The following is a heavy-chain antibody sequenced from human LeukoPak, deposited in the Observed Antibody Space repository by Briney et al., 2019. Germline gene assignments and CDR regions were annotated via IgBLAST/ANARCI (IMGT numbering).Heavy chain of an antibody. J-gene: IGHJ4*02. V-gene: IGHV3-9*03. CDR2: INWNSGTI. CDR3: ARDRFRYCSGAYCSHFEF. Sequence: PGGSLRLSCAASGFIFDDYAMHWVRQAPGKGLEWVSGINWNSGTIGYADSVKGRFTISRDNAENSLYLQMNSLRADDMAFYYCARDRFRYCSGAYCSHFEFWGQGTLVSVSS. D-gene: IGHD2-15*01. CDR1: GFIFDDYA.